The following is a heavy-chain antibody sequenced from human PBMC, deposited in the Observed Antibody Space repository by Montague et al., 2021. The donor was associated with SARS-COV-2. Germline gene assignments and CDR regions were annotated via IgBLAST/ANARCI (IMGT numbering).Heavy chain of an antibody. CDR3: ARGTKRVLTYDYDSSGYASDY. V-gene: IGHV4-34*01. D-gene: IGHD3-22*01. Sequence: SETLSLTCAVSGGSISGYYWSWIREPPGKGLDWIGDINPSGSTKYNPSLNSRVTISVDTSKNQFSLKLSSVTAADTAVYYCARGTKRVLTYDYDSSGYASDYWGQGNLVTVSS. CDR1: GGSISGYY. J-gene: IGHJ4*02. CDR2: INPSGST.